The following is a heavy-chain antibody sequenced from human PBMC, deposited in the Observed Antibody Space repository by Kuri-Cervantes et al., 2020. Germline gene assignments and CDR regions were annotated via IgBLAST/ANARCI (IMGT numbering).Heavy chain of an antibody. J-gene: IGHJ6*03. V-gene: IGHV3-21*01. D-gene: IGHD6-13*01. CDR2: ISSSSSYI. CDR3: ARDGAGRGHYYYMDV. CDR1: GFTFSSYS. Sequence: GESLKISCAASGFTFSSYSMNWVRQAPGRGLEWVSSISSSSSYIYYADSVKGRFTISRDNAKNSLYLQMNSLRAEDTAVYYCARDGAGRGHYYYMDVRGKGTTVTVSS.